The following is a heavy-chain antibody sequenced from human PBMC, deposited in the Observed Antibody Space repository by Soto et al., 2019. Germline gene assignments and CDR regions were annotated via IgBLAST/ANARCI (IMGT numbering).Heavy chain of an antibody. V-gene: IGHV5-51*01. CDR3: ARHEATYYNFYGMDV. CDR2: IHPGECDP. J-gene: IGHJ6*02. CDR1: GYSFTTYW. Sequence: PGESVKISCKSYGYSFTTYWSAWVRQMPGKGLEWMGSIHPGECDPRYSPSFQGQVTISADMSISTAHLQESSLKPSDTAMYYCARHEATYYNFYGMDVWGQGTTVTLFS.